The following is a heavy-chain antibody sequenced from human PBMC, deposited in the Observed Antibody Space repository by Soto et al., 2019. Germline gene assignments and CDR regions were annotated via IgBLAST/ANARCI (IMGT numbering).Heavy chain of an antibody. CDR1: GYTFTNYW. V-gene: IGHV5-51*01. Sequence: GESLKISCKGSGYTFTNYWIGWVRQMPGKGLEWMGIIYPGDSDTKYNPSFQGQVTISAVKSITTTYLQWSSLKASDTAIYYCAASIFYYGMDVWGQGTTVTVSS. CDR3: AASIFYYGMDV. CDR2: IYPGDSDT. J-gene: IGHJ6*02.